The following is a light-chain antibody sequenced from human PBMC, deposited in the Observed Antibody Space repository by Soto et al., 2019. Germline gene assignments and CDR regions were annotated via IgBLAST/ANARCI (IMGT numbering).Light chain of an antibody. J-gene: IGKJ4*02. Sequence: EIVMTQSPATLSVSPGERATLSCRASQSVNINLAWYQQKPGQAPRLLIHGASTRATGIPARFSGSGSGTEFTLTISSLQSEDFEVYYCQQYNTWPPLTFGGGTKVEIK. V-gene: IGKV3-15*01. CDR2: GAS. CDR3: QQYNTWPPLT. CDR1: QSVNIN.